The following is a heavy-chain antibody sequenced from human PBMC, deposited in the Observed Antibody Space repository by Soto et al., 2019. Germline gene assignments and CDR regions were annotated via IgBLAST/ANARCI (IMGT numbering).Heavy chain of an antibody. J-gene: IGHJ3*02. Sequence: GGSLRLSCAASGFTFSSYAMSWVRQAPGKGLEWVSAISGSGGSTYYADSVKGRFTISRDNSKNTLYLQMNSLRAENTAVYCCAKDRTVMITFGGVIAGGAFDIWGQGTMVTVSS. CDR2: ISGSGGST. CDR1: GFTFSSYA. D-gene: IGHD3-16*02. CDR3: AKDRTVMITFGGVIAGGAFDI. V-gene: IGHV3-23*01.